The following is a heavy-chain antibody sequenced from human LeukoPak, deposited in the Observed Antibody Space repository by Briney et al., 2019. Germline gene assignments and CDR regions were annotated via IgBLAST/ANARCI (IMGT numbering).Heavy chain of an antibody. V-gene: IGHV3-30*03. Sequence: GGSLRLSCAASGFTFSNYGMHWVRQAPGKGLEWVAVVSSDGSIDYYADSLRGRFTVSRDNSKNTMFLQFNTLRPEDTAVYYCTREGMGTTFSAWFEPWGQGTLVTVSS. CDR1: GFTFSNYG. CDR2: VSSDGSID. J-gene: IGHJ5*02. D-gene: IGHD1-7*01. CDR3: TREGMGTTFSAWFEP.